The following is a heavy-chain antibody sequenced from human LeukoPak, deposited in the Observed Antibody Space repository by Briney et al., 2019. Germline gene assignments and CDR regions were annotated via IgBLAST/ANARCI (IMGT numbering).Heavy chain of an antibody. CDR2: IHGDGDNI. D-gene: IGHD1-26*01. V-gene: IGHV3-74*01. J-gene: IGHJ5*02. CDR3: ARAQVGAPTDL. CDR1: GFTFDDYA. Sequence: GGSLRLSCAASGFTFDDYAMHWVRQAPGKGLEWVARIHGDGDNISYADSVRGRFTISRDNAKDTLYLHMNSLRPEDTAVYYCARAQVGAPTDLWGQGTLVTASS.